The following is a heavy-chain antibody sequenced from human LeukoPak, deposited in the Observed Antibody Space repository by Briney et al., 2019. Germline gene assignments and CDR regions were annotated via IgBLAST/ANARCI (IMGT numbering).Heavy chain of an antibody. D-gene: IGHD3-22*01. CDR1: GYTFTSYD. Sequence: PGASVKVSCKASGYTFTSYDINWVRQATGQGLEWMGWMNPNSGNTGYAQKFQGRVTITTDESTSTAYMELSSLRSEDTAVYYCASNYYDSSGYYPHFDYWGQGTLVTISS. J-gene: IGHJ4*02. CDR2: MNPNSGNT. CDR3: ASNYYDSSGYYPHFDY. V-gene: IGHV1-8*03.